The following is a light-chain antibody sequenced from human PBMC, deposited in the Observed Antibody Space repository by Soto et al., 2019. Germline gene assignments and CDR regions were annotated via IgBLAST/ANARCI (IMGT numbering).Light chain of an antibody. V-gene: IGKV3-20*01. CDR3: QQYSSSPSIT. J-gene: IGKJ5*01. Sequence: IVLTQSPCTLSLSPGERATLSCRASQSVSSGYLAWYQQKPGQAPRLLIYGASTRATGIPDRFSGSGSGTDFTLTISRLEPEDFAVYYCQQYSSSPSITFGQGTRLEI. CDR1: QSVSSGY. CDR2: GAS.